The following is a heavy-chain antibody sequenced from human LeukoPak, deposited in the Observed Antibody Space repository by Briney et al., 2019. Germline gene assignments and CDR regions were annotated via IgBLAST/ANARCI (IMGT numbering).Heavy chain of an antibody. J-gene: IGHJ3*02. V-gene: IGHV3-9*01. CDR2: ITWNSGSI. CDR1: GFCFDDYA. CDR3: AKGMGVAYLIVDALDM. Sequence: SLRLSCEASGFCFDDYAIHRGRQGPQKGVGRVSGITWNSGSILYAHSLRGRVTISRDKAKNSLYLEMTSLRAEDTALYYCAKGMGVAYLIVDALDMWGQGTMVTVSS. D-gene: IGHD1-26*01.